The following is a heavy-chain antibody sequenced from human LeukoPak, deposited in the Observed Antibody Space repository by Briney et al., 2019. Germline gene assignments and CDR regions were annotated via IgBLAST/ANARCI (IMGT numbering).Heavy chain of an antibody. CDR1: GGSFSGYY. Sequence: SETLSLTCAVYGGSFSGYYWSWTRHPPGKGLEWIGEINHSGSTNYNPSLKSRVTISVDTSKNQFSLKLSSVTAADTAVYYCARVNYDSSGYYYDYFDYWGQGTLVTVPS. D-gene: IGHD3-22*01. J-gene: IGHJ4*02. V-gene: IGHV4-34*01. CDR2: INHSGST. CDR3: ARVNYDSSGYYYDYFDY.